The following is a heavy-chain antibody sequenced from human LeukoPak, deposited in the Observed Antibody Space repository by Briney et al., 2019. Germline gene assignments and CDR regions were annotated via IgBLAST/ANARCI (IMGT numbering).Heavy chain of an antibody. J-gene: IGHJ4*02. D-gene: IGHD6-13*01. CDR3: ARGAAAGIRGISSVNFDY. Sequence: SVKVSCKASGYDFINYAISWVRQAPGQGLEWMGGIIPIFGTANYAQKFQGRVTITTDESTSTAYMELSSLRSEDTAVYYCARGAAAGIRGISSVNFDYWGQGTLVTVSS. V-gene: IGHV1-69*05. CDR1: GYDFINYA. CDR2: IIPIFGTA.